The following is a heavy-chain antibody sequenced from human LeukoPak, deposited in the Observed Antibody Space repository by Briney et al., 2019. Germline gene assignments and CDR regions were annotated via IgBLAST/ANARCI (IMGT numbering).Heavy chain of an antibody. J-gene: IGHJ6*02. CDR1: GASINGYY. Sequence: SETLSLTCNVSGASINGYYWTWIRQPPQKGLEGIGYMFYNGNTNYNPSLKSRVTISVDTSQNQISLRLASVTAADTGRYHCARLTREDGVDVWGQGTTVTVSS. CDR3: ARLTREDGVDV. CDR2: MFYNGNT. V-gene: IGHV4-59*01.